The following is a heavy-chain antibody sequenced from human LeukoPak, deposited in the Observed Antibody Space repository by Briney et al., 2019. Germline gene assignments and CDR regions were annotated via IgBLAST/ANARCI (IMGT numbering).Heavy chain of an antibody. CDR1: GFTFTRHS. J-gene: IGHJ3*01. D-gene: IGHD2-2*01. CDR3: ARDGGYCSSTNCYLGV. V-gene: IGHV3-48*01. CDR2: ISSSSSTI. Sequence: GGSLRLSCAASGFTFTRHSMNWVRQAPGKGLEWVSYISSSSSTIYYADSVKGRFTISRDNAKNSLYLQMNSLRAEDTAVYYCARDGGYCSSTNCYLGVWGQGTMVTVSS.